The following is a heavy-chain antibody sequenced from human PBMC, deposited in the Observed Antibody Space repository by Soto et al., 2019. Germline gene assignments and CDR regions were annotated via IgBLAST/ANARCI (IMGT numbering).Heavy chain of an antibody. CDR1: GGTFSSDS. Sequence: QVQLVQSGAEVKKPGSSVKVSCKASGGTFSSDSFSWVRQAPGQGLEWMGGIIPMFDTPIYAQKFQDRVKITADESTRTAYMQLSSLRSGDTAVYYCARSGGLDRDFNYWGQGSLVTVSS. D-gene: IGHD2-15*01. J-gene: IGHJ4*02. V-gene: IGHV1-69*12. CDR2: IIPMFDTP. CDR3: ARSGGLDRDFNY.